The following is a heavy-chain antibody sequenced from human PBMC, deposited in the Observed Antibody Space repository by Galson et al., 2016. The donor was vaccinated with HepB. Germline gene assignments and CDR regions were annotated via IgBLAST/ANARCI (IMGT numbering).Heavy chain of an antibody. CDR2: ITRSGDAT. J-gene: IGHJ4*02. CDR1: GFSSSNSG. CDR3: ARDFDY. V-gene: IGHV3-48*02. Sequence: SLRLSCAASGFSSSNSGMSWVRQAPGRGLEWVSGITRSGDATHYADFVKGRFTISRDDAKNSLFLQMNSLSDEDTAVYYCARDFDYWGQGTLVTVSS.